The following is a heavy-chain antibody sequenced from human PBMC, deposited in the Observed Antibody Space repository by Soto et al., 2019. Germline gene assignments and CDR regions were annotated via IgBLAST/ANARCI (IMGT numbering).Heavy chain of an antibody. Sequence: QVQLVQSGAEVKKPGASVKVSCKASGYTFTSYGISWVRQAPGQGREWMGWISAYNGNTNYAQKLQGRVTMTTDTSTSTAYMELRSLRSDDTAVYYCARDLSGLPPTYYGMDVWGQGTTVTVSS. V-gene: IGHV1-18*04. D-gene: IGHD6-25*01. CDR1: GYTFTSYG. J-gene: IGHJ6*02. CDR3: ARDLSGLPPTYYGMDV. CDR2: ISAYNGNT.